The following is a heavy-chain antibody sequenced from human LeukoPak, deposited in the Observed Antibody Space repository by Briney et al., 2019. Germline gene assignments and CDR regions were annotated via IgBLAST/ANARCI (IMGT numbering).Heavy chain of an antibody. D-gene: IGHD5-18*01. CDR2: IIPILGIA. J-gene: IGHJ6*02. V-gene: IGHV1-69*04. Sequence: SVKVSCKASGGTFSSYAISWVRQAPGQGLEWMGRIIPILGIANYAQKFQGRVTITADKSTSTAYMELSSLRSEDTAVYYCARDIARGGGVTCYYYGMDVWGQGTTVTVSS. CDR3: ARDIARGGGVTCYYYGMDV. CDR1: GGTFSSYA.